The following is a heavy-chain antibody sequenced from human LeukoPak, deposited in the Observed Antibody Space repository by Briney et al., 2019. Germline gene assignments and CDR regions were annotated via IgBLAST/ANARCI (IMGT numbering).Heavy chain of an antibody. CDR1: GGTFSSYA. Sequence: ASVKVSCKASGGTFSSYAISWVRQAPGQGLECMGGIIPIFGTANYAQKFQGRVTITADESTSTAYMELSSLRSEDTAVYYCARDNDYGDSGSFDYWGQGTLVTVSS. V-gene: IGHV1-69*13. CDR3: ARDNDYGDSGSFDY. J-gene: IGHJ4*02. D-gene: IGHD4-17*01. CDR2: IIPIFGTA.